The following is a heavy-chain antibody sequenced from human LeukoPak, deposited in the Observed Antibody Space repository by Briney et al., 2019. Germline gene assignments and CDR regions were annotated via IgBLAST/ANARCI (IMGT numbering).Heavy chain of an antibody. CDR2: ISTYNGHT. J-gene: IGHJ3*02. D-gene: IGHD3-9*01. Sequence: ASVKVSCKASGYTFTRYTITWVRQAPGQGPEWMGRISTYNGHTNYAQKLQGRVTMTTDTSTSTAYMELRSLRSDDTAVYYCARGGYYDILTGYETVDAFDIWGQGTMVTVSS. CDR1: GYTFTRYT. V-gene: IGHV1-18*01. CDR3: ARGGYYDILTGYETVDAFDI.